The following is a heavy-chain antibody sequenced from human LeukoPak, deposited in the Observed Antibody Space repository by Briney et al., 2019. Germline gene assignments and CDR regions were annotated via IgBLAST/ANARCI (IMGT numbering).Heavy chain of an antibody. D-gene: IGHD1-26*01. Sequence: ASVKVSCKASGYTFTSYDINWVRQATGQGLEWMGWMNPNSGNTGYAQKFQGRVTMTRNTSISTAYMELSSLRSEDTAVYYCARDLGGSYSSETWFDPWGQGTLVTVSS. CDR1: GYTFTSYD. CDR3: ARDLGGSYSSETWFDP. CDR2: MNPNSGNT. V-gene: IGHV1-8*01. J-gene: IGHJ5*02.